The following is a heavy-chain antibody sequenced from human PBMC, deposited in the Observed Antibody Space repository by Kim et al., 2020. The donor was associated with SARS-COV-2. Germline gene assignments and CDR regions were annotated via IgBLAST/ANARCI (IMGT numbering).Heavy chain of an antibody. V-gene: IGHV3-7*03. Sequence: GGSLRLSCTASGFTLSTYWMSWVRQAPGKGLECVAVINEDGSEQYYVASGKGRFTVSRHNADNTLYLLMNSLRADDSAVYYCVRGDINSGDSWGRGTVVT. D-gene: IGHD3-9*01. J-gene: IGHJ4*02. CDR3: VRGDINSGDS. CDR2: INEDGSEQ. CDR1: GFTLSTYW.